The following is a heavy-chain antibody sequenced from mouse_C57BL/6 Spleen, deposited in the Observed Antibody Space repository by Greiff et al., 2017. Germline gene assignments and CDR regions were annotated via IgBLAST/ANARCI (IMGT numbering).Heavy chain of an antibody. CDR3: ARGDLYYFDY. CDR2: IYPGDGDT. V-gene: IGHV1-82*01. Sequence: VQLLESGPELVKPGASVKISCKASGYSFSSSWMNWVKQRPGKGLEWIGRIYPGDGDTNYNGKVKGKATLTADNSSRTAYMQLSGLTSEDAAVYFCARGDLYYFDYWGQGTTLTVSS. J-gene: IGHJ2*01. D-gene: IGHD3-3*01. CDR1: GYSFSSSW.